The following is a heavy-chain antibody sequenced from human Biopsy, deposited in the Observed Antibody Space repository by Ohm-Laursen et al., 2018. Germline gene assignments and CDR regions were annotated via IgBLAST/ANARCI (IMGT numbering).Heavy chain of an antibody. CDR3: ARDTRWSPYSMDV. V-gene: IGHV3-11*01. CDR2: ISGGGTI. D-gene: IGHD4-23*01. CDR1: GFSFSDYH. Sequence: GSLRLPCSASGFSFSDYHMRWIRQAPGRGLEWVSYISGGGTIYYGDSMKGRVTISRDNAKNSLYLQMHSLRAEDTAVYYCARDTRWSPYSMDVWGQGTTVTVSS. J-gene: IGHJ6*02.